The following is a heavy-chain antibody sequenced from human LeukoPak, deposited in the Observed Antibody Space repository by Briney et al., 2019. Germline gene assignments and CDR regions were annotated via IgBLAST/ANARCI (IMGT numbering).Heavy chain of an antibody. CDR1: GFIFSGYY. D-gene: IGHD3-9*01. CDR3: GTHAGKTGSDD. V-gene: IGHV3-11*01. Sequence: PGRSLRLSCATSGFIFSGYYMSWIRQAPGKGLEWVSYISGSGNDISYADSVKGRFTISRDNAKGSLYLQMNSLRAADTAVYYCGTHAGKTGSDDWGQGTLVTVSS. J-gene: IGHJ4*02. CDR2: ISGSGNDI.